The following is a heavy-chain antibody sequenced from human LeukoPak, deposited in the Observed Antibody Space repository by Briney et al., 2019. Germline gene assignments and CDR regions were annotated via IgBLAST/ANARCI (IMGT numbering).Heavy chain of an antibody. Sequence: ASVKVSCKASGYTFTSYAMNWVRQAPGQGLEWMGWINTNTGNPTYAQGFTGRFVFSLDTSVSTAYLQISSLKAEDTAVYCCARGDHYYDSSGYYYYYMDVWGKGTTVTVSS. CDR2: INTNTGNP. D-gene: IGHD3-22*01. CDR1: GYTFTSYA. V-gene: IGHV7-4-1*02. J-gene: IGHJ6*03. CDR3: ARGDHYYDSSGYYYYYMDV.